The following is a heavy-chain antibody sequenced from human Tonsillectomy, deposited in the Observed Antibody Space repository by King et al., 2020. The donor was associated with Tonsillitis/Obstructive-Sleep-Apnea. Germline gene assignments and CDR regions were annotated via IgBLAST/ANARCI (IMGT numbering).Heavy chain of an antibody. Sequence: VQLVESGGGLVQPGGGLKFSGPPPDFTFRNIPLGGFARTPGKGLRWSPGIRGVVGKHNYADSVKGRFTISRDNSKNTLFLQMNSLRAEDTALYFCSKRVRDGYNTPNDYWGQGTLVTVSS. J-gene: IGHJ4*02. D-gene: IGHD5-24*01. CDR2: IRGVVGK. CDR3: SKRVRDGYNTPNDY. CDR1: DFTFRNIP. V-gene: IGHV3-23*04.